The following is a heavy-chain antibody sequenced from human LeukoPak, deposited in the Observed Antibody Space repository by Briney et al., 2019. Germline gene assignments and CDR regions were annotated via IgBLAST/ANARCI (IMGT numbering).Heavy chain of an antibody. J-gene: IGHJ4*02. CDR1: GDSINNYY. V-gene: IGHV4-4*07. D-gene: IGHD7-27*01. CDR2: IYISGST. Sequence: SETLSLTCTVSGDSINNYYWSWIRRPAGKGLEWIGRIYISGSTNYNPSLKSRVTMSVDTSKNQFSLKLSSVTAADTAVYYCARLGNLRGLPDYWGQGTLVTVSS. CDR3: ARLGNLRGLPDY.